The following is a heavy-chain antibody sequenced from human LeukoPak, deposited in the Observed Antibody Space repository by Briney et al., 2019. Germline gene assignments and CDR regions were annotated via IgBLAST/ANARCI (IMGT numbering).Heavy chain of an antibody. J-gene: IGHJ4*02. Sequence: ASVKVSCKASGYAFPHYGVQWVRQAPGQTLEWMGGINAGNGDDTKYSQKFQARLTMTTDTSASTVYMELNSLRSEDTAVYYCARSGSNWSCDSWGQGTLVTVSS. CDR1: GYAFPHYG. CDR3: ARSGSNWSCDS. D-gene: IGHD6-13*01. V-gene: IGHV1-3*01. CDR2: INAGNGDDT.